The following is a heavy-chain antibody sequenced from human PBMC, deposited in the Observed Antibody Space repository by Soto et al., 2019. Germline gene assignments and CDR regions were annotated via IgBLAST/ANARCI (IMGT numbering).Heavy chain of an antibody. CDR1: GGTFSSYA. V-gene: IGHV1-69*01. D-gene: IGHD2-2*01. Sequence: QVQLVQSGAEVKKPGSSVKVSCKASGGTFSSYAISWVRQAPGQGLEWMGGIIPIFGTANYAQKFQGRVTITADESTSTAYMELSSRKSEDTAVYYCVVGYCSSTSCYGYYYYGMDVWGQGTTVTVSS. CDR3: VVGYCSSTSCYGYYYYGMDV. J-gene: IGHJ6*02. CDR2: IIPIFGTA.